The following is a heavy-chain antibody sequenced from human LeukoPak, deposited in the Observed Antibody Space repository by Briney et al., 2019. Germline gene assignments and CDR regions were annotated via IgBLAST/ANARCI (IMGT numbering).Heavy chain of an antibody. D-gene: IGHD3-10*01. CDR2: IKQDGSEK. J-gene: IGHJ4*02. CDR3: ARGMVRGVTPYYFDY. Sequence: RSGGSLRLSCAASGFTFSSYWMSWGRQAPGKGLEWGANIKQDGSEKYYVDSVKGRFTISRDNAKNSLYLQMNSLRAEDTAVYYCARGMVRGVTPYYFDYWGQGTLVTVSS. V-gene: IGHV3-7*01. CDR1: GFTFSSYW.